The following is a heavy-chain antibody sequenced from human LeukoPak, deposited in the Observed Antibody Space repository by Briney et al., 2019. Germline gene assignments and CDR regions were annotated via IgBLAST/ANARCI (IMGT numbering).Heavy chain of an antibody. Sequence: GGSLRLSCAASGFTFSSYSMNWARQAPGKGLEWVSSISSSSSYIYYADSVKGRFTISRDNAKNSLYLQMNSLRAEDTAVYYCARAGGVPYAFDIWGQGTMVTVSS. D-gene: IGHD3-16*01. CDR3: ARAGGVPYAFDI. J-gene: IGHJ3*02. CDR2: ISSSSSYI. V-gene: IGHV3-21*01. CDR1: GFTFSSYS.